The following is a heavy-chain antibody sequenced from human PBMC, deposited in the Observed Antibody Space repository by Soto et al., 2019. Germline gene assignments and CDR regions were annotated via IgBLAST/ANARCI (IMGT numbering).Heavy chain of an antibody. CDR3: ASVYRITMVRGELSEY. CDR1: GYTFTSYG. CDR2: ISAYNGNT. D-gene: IGHD3-10*01. Sequence: QVQLVQSGAEVKKPGASVKVSCKASGYTFTSYGISWVRQAPGQGLGRMVWISAYNGNTNEAHKLQGRVTMTTDTTTSTAYMELRSLRSDDTAVYYCASVYRITMVRGELSEYWGQGPLVTVSS. J-gene: IGHJ4*02. V-gene: IGHV1-18*01.